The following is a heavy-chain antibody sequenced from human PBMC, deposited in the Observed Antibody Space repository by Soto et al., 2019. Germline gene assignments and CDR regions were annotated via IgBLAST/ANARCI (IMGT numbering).Heavy chain of an antibody. Sequence: QVQLVQSGAEVKKPGSSVKFSCKSSGGTFSSYAISWVRQAPGQGLEWMGGIIPIFGTANYAQKFQGRVTITADESTSTAYMELSSRRSEDTAVYYCARDDSSGYYYPPAFDIWGQGTMVTVSS. CDR2: IIPIFGTA. V-gene: IGHV1-69*01. CDR1: GGTFSSYA. J-gene: IGHJ3*02. D-gene: IGHD3-22*01. CDR3: ARDDSSGYYYPPAFDI.